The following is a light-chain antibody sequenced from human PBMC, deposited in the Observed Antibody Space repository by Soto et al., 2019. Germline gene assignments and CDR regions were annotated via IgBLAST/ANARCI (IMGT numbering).Light chain of an antibody. CDR3: QRYKDWWT. CDR1: QSVSRN. J-gene: IGKJ1*01. Sequence: ELVMTQSPATLSVSPGESVTLSCRASQSVSRNLAWYQQKPGQAPRLLIYGATTRATGIQARFSGSGSRTEFTFTIKSLQSEDFAVYYCQRYKDWWTCGQGTKVDIK. V-gene: IGKV3-15*01. CDR2: GAT.